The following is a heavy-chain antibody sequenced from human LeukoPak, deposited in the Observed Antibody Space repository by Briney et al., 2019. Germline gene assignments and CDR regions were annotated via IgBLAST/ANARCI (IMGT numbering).Heavy chain of an antibody. CDR1: GYTFTTYN. Sequence: ASVKVSCKASGYTFTTYNINWVRQAPGQGLEWMGWISGYNGNTNYAQKLQGRVTMTTDTSTSTAYMELRSLRSDDTAVYYCARAYSGYSAFDIWGQGTMVTVSS. CDR3: ARAYSGYSAFDI. CDR2: ISGYNGNT. J-gene: IGHJ3*02. V-gene: IGHV1-18*01. D-gene: IGHD5-12*01.